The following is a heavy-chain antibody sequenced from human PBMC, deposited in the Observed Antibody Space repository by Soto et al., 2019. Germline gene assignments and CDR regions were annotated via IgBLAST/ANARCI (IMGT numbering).Heavy chain of an antibody. D-gene: IGHD2-15*01. CDR1: GFTFNSYW. J-gene: IGHJ6*02. CDR2: INGDGGTT. CDR3: ARGIRNYYGVDV. V-gene: IGHV3-74*01. Sequence: EVQLVESGGGLVQPGGSLRLYCAASGFTFNSYWMHWVRQAPGKGLLWVSRINGDGGTTNYADSVKGRFTISRDNAMNPVDLQMNPLRVEDTAVYYCARGIRNYYGVDVWGQGTTVTVSS.